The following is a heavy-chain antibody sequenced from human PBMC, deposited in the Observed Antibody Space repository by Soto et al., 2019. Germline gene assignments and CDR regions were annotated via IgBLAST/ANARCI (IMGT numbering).Heavy chain of an antibody. V-gene: IGHV2-5*02. CDR1: GFSLSTSGVG. Sequence: GSGPTLVNPTQTLTLTCTFSGFSLSTSGVGVGWIRQPPGKALEWLALIYWDDDKRYSPSLKSRLTITKDTSKNQVVLTMTNMDPVDTATYYCAHVVLGVWGSYRSCYFDYWGQGTLVTVSS. CDR2: IYWDDDK. D-gene: IGHD3-16*02. CDR3: AHVVLGVWGSYRSCYFDY. J-gene: IGHJ4*02.